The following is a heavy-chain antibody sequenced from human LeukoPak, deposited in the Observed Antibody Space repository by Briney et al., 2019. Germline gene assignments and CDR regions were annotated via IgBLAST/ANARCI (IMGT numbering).Heavy chain of an antibody. Sequence: GESLKISCKASGYSFTSYWIGWVRQMPGKGLEWMGIIYPGDSDTRYSPSFQGQVTISADKSISTAYLQWSSLKASDTAIYYCAKLGGVVVVSTKGAYFDHWGQGTLVTVSS. D-gene: IGHD2-15*01. CDR2: IYPGDSDT. CDR3: AKLGGVVVVSTKGAYFDH. V-gene: IGHV5-51*01. J-gene: IGHJ4*02. CDR1: GYSFTSYW.